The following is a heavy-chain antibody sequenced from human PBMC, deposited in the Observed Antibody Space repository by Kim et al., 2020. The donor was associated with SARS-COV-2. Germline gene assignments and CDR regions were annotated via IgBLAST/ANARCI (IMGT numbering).Heavy chain of an antibody. CDR3: ARLGSGGSRITFGGVIVGYYFDY. CDR2: IKQDGSEK. J-gene: IGHJ4*02. V-gene: IGHV3-7*01. D-gene: IGHD3-16*02. CDR1: GFTFSSYW. Sequence: GGSLRLSCAASGFTFSSYWMSWVRQAPGKGLEWVANIKQDGSEKYYVDSVKGRFTISRDNAKNSLYLQMNSLRAEDTAVYYCARLGSGGSRITFGGVIVGYYFDYWGQGTLVTVSS.